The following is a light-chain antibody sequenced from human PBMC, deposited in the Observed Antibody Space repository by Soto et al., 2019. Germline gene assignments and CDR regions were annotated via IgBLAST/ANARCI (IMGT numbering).Light chain of an antibody. CDR1: SSDVGGYNY. CDR3: SSYTSSTTLVV. V-gene: IGLV2-14*01. Sequence: QSVLTQPASVSGSPGQSITISCTGTSSDVGGYNYVSWYQQHPGKAPKLMIYEVSNRHSGVSNRFSGSKSGNTASLTISGLQAEDEADYYCSSYTSSTTLVVFGGGTKLTVL. J-gene: IGLJ2*01. CDR2: EVS.